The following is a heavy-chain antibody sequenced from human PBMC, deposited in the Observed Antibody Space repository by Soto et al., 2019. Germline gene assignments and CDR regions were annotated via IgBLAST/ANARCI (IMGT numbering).Heavy chain of an antibody. J-gene: IGHJ4*02. Sequence: QVQLVQSGAEVKKPESSVKVSCKASGGTFSSYAISWVRQAPGQGLEWMGGIIPIFGTANYAQKFQGRVTITADESTSTAYMELSSLRSEDTAVYYCARSITMIVVGRGYFDYWGQGTLVTVSS. CDR2: IIPIFGTA. CDR3: ARSITMIVVGRGYFDY. D-gene: IGHD3-22*01. CDR1: GGTFSSYA. V-gene: IGHV1-69*01.